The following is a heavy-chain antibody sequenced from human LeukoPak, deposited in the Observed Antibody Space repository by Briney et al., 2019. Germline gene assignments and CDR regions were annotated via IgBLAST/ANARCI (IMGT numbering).Heavy chain of an antibody. CDR2: ISSSSSYI. CDR3: AKILRFLEWTDAFDI. J-gene: IGHJ3*02. D-gene: IGHD3-3*01. CDR1: GFTFSSYS. V-gene: IGHV3-21*01. Sequence: GGSLRLSCAASGFTFSSYSMNWVRQAPGKGLEWVSSISSSSSYIYYADSVKGRFTISRDNSKNTLYLQMNSLRAEDTAVYYCAKILRFLEWTDAFDIWGQGTMVTVSS.